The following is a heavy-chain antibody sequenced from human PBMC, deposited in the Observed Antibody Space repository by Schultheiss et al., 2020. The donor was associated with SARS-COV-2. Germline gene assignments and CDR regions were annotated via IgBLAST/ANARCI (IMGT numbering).Heavy chain of an antibody. J-gene: IGHJ4*02. D-gene: IGHD1-26*01. CDR3: AKGAYSGSYHESDY. CDR1: GFTFSNYA. Sequence: GGSLRLSCAASGFTFSNYAMSWVRQAPGKGLEWVSAISGSGGSTYYADSVKGRFTISRDNSKNTLYLQMNSLRVEDTAVYYCAKGAYSGSYHESDYWGQGTLVTVFS. V-gene: IGHV3-23*01. CDR2: ISGSGGST.